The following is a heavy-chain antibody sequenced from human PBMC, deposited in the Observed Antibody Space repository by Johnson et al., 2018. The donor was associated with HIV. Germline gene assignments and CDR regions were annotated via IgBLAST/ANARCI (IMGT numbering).Heavy chain of an antibody. J-gene: IGHJ3*02. CDR2: INWNGGTP. CDR3: AKVLTHYYDSSGYYYNAFDI. D-gene: IGHD3-22*01. Sequence: VQLVEFGGGLLQPGRSLRLSCAASGFTFDEYDMSWVRQAPGKGLEWVSSINWNGGTPGSADSVKGRFTISRDNAKNSLYLQMNSLRAEDTALYYCAKVLTHYYDSSGYYYNAFDIWGQGTMVTVSS. V-gene: IGHV3-20*04. CDR1: GFTFDEYD.